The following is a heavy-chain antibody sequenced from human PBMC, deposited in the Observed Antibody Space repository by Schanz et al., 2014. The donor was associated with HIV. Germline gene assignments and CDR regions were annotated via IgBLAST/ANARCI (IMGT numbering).Heavy chain of an antibody. D-gene: IGHD3-22*01. Sequence: GKRVQAGGEVKKKGDSVKERGKEEGKNRKRYYMHWVRQATGQGLEWMGIINPNPCGTHLAQMFQGRVAVTRDTSINTAYLEVPRLTSDDTAVFYCARSRYHQFLGYWDLWGQGSLGTVSS. V-gene: IGHV1-2*02. CDR3: ARSRYHQFLGYWDL. CDR2: INPNPCGT. J-gene: IGHJ5*02. CDR1: GKNRKRYY.